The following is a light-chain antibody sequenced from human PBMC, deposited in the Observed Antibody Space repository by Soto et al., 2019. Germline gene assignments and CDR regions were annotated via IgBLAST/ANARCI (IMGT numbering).Light chain of an antibody. V-gene: IGKV3-11*01. J-gene: IGKJ1*01. Sequence: EIVLPHSPAPLSLSPGARATLSCTTSQSVGSYLLWYQQKPGQPPRLLIYDASNRATGIPARFSGSGSGTDYTLTISSLEPEDFVVYYCQQRRDWPLTFGQGTKVDIK. CDR2: DAS. CDR1: QSVGSY. CDR3: QQRRDWPLT.